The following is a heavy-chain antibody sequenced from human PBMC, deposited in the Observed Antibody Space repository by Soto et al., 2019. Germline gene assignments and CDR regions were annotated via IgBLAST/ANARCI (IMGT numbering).Heavy chain of an antibody. Sequence: QVQLVESGGGVVQPGRSRRLSCAASGFTFSSYGMHWVRQAPGKGLEWVAVISYDESNKYYADSVKGRFTISRDNSKNTLYLQMNSLRTEDTAVYYCAKDSYSGSFPNWFDPWGQGTLVTVSS. CDR3: AKDSYSGSFPNWFDP. CDR1: GFTFSSYG. J-gene: IGHJ5*02. V-gene: IGHV3-30*18. D-gene: IGHD1-26*01. CDR2: ISYDESNK.